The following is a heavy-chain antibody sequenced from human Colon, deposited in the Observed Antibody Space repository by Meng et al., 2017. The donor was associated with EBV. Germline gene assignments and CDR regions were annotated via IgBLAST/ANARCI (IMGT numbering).Heavy chain of an antibody. Sequence: QVLLQEAGPGLVKPSETRSLTCTVSGGSISGDSHFWGWIRQPPGKGLEWIGTIFYTGNTYYNPSLKSRVTISIDTSKNQFSLNLSSVTAADTAVFYCARDRLRGYYASGTYIDLNRFDPWGQGILVTVSS. CDR3: ARDRLRGYYASGTYIDLNRFDP. CDR2: IFYTGNT. J-gene: IGHJ5*02. V-gene: IGHV4-39*07. CDR1: GGSISGDSHF. D-gene: IGHD3-10*01.